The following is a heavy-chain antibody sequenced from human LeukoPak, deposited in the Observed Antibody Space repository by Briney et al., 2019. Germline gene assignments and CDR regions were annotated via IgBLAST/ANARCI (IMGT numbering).Heavy chain of an antibody. V-gene: IGHV3-23*01. CDR1: GFTFSNYA. D-gene: IGHD3-10*01. J-gene: IGHJ4*02. CDR3: AKDAAAPGSGGDFFDY. Sequence: PGGSLRLSCAASGFTFSNYALSWVRQAPGKGLQWVSAITSGSGRTYYADSVKGRFTISKDTSKNTLSLQMNSLRAADTAVYYCAKDAAAPGSGGDFFDYWGQGTLVTVSS. CDR2: ITSGSGRT.